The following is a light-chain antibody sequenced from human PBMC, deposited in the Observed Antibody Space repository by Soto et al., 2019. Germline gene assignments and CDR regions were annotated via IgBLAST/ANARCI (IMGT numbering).Light chain of an antibody. J-gene: IGKJ1*01. CDR1: QTVSNNY. Sequence: EIVLTQSPGTLSLSPGDRATLSCRASQTVSNNYLAWCQQKPGQAPRLLIYGPSSRATGIPDRFSGSGSGTDFTLTISRLEPEDFAVYYCQQYGYSFWTFGQGTKVDI. V-gene: IGKV3-20*01. CDR3: QQYGYSFWT. CDR2: GPS.